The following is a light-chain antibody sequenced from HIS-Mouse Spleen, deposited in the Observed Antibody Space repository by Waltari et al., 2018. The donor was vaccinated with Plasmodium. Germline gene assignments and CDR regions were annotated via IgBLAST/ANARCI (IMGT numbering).Light chain of an antibody. CDR3: YSTDSSGNHRV. Sequence: SYELTQPPSVSVSPGQTARITCSGDALPKKYAYWYQQKSGQSPVLVSYEDSKRPSGIPERFSGSSSGTRATVTISGAQVEDEADYYCYSTDSSGNHRVFGGGTKLTVL. CDR2: EDS. J-gene: IGLJ3*02. CDR1: ALPKKY. V-gene: IGLV3-10*01.